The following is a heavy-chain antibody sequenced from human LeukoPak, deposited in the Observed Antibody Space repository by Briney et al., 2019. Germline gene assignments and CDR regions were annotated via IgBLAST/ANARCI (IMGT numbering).Heavy chain of an antibody. CDR1: GFTFSSYA. CDR2: ISYDGSNK. J-gene: IGHJ5*02. CDR3: ARARANRGYSWFDP. D-gene: IGHD7-27*01. V-gene: IGHV3-30-3*01. Sequence: PGGSLRLSCAASGFTFSSYAMHWVRQAPGKGLEWVAVISYDGSNKYYADSVKGRFTISRDNSKNTLYLQMNSLRAEDTAVYYRARARANRGYSWFDPWGQGTLVTVSS.